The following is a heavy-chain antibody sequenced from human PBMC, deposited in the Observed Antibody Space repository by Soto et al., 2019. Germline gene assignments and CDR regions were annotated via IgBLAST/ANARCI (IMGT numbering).Heavy chain of an antibody. CDR2: TYYRSKWYN. Sequence: SQTLSLTCALSGDSVSSNSAAWNWIRQSPSRGLEWLGRTYYRSKWYNDYAVSVKSRITINPDTSKNQFSLQLNSVTPEDTAVYYCARATLPGMYSSAYYYSGMDVWGQGTTVTVSS. J-gene: IGHJ6*02. V-gene: IGHV6-1*01. CDR3: ARATLPGMYSSAYYYSGMDV. D-gene: IGHD6-13*01. CDR1: GDSVSSNSAA.